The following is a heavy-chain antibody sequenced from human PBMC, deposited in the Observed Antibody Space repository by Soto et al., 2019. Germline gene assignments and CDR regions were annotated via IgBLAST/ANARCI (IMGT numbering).Heavy chain of an antibody. Sequence: SETLSLTCTVSGGSISSGGYYWSWIRQHPGKGLEWIGYIYYSGSTYYNPSLKSRVTISVDTSKNQFSLKLSSVTAADTAVYYCARGRGYDCWSGYSYYYYGMDVRGQGTTVTVSS. CDR3: ARGRGYDCWSGYSYYYYGMDV. CDR1: GGSISSGGYY. D-gene: IGHD3-3*01. J-gene: IGHJ6*02. CDR2: IYYSGST. V-gene: IGHV4-31*03.